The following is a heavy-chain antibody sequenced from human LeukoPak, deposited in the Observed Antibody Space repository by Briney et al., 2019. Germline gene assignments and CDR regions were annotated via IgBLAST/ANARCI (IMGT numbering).Heavy chain of an antibody. CDR1: GGSFSGYY. D-gene: IGHD3-10*01. CDR3: ARGHYGSGPLDI. Sequence: SETLSLTCAVYGGSFSGYYWSWIRQPPGKGLEWIGEINHSGSTNYTPSHRIRVTISVDTSKNQFSLKLSSVTAADTAVYYCARGHYGSGPLDIWGQGTMVTVSS. CDR2: INHSGST. J-gene: IGHJ3*02. V-gene: IGHV4-34*01.